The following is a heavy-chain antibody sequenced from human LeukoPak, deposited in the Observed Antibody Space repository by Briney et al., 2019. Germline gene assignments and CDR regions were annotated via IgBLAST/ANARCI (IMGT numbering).Heavy chain of an antibody. V-gene: IGHV3-13*01. J-gene: IGHJ6*02. CDR3: ARERGRSGWSSHYYYYGMDV. D-gene: IGHD6-19*01. Sequence: GGSLRLSCAAFGFTFSSFGMHWVRQATGKGLEWVSAIGTAGDTYYPGSVKGRFTISRENAKNSLYLQMNSLRAGDTAVYYCARERGRSGWSSHYYYYGMDVWGQGTTVTVSS. CDR2: IGTAGDT. CDR1: GFTFSSFG.